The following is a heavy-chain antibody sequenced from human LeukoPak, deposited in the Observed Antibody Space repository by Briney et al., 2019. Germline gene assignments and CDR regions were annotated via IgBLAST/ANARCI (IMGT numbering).Heavy chain of an antibody. V-gene: IGHV4-30-4*08. Sequence: SQTLSLTCTVSGGSISSGDYYWSWIRQPPGKGLEWIGYIYYSGSTYYNPSLKSRVTISVDTSKNQFSLKLSSVTAVDTAVYYCARRKYYYDSSGPWNWFDPWGQGTLVTVSS. J-gene: IGHJ5*02. D-gene: IGHD3-22*01. CDR1: GGSISSGDYY. CDR3: ARRKYYYDSSGPWNWFDP. CDR2: IYYSGST.